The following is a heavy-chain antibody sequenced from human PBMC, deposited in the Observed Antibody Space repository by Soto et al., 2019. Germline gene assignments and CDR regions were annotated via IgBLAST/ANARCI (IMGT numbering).Heavy chain of an antibody. Sequence: EVQLLESGGGLVQPGGALRLSCAASGFTFSSNDMTWVRQAPGKGLEWVSTISSSGAFTYHADSVKGRFTSSRDSSKNTVYLQMNSLRAEDTAVYYCATHHFSMVRGISPFDYWGQGTLVTVSS. V-gene: IGHV3-23*01. J-gene: IGHJ4*02. D-gene: IGHD3-10*01. CDR1: GFTFSSND. CDR3: ATHHFSMVRGISPFDY. CDR2: ISSSGAFT.